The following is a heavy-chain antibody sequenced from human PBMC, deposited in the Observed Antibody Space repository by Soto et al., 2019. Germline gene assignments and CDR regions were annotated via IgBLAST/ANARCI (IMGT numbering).Heavy chain of an antibody. CDR1: GCSISSSSYS. J-gene: IGHJ4*02. D-gene: IGHD7-27*01. CDR3: ARGPSGDKVDY. Sequence: SETLSLTCTVSGCSISSSSYSWGWIRQHPGKGLEWIGYIYNGGTIYNNPSLTSRITISVDTSRTQFSLDLNSVTAADTAVYYCARGPSGDKVDYWGQGILVTVS. CDR2: IYNGGTI. V-gene: IGHV4-39*07.